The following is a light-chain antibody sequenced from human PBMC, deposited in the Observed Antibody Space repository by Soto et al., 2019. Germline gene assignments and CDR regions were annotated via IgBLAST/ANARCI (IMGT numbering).Light chain of an antibody. J-gene: IGKJ3*01. CDR1: KNINKW. CDR2: KAF. V-gene: IGKV1-5*03. CDR3: QQYESYSWN. Sequence: DIQMTQYPPPLSASVGDRFTISCVASKNINKWLAWYQQKPGQAPTDLIYKAFTLGSRVPSRFRGSGSGSEYALSISSLQPEDVATYYCQQYESYSWNFGPGTKGD.